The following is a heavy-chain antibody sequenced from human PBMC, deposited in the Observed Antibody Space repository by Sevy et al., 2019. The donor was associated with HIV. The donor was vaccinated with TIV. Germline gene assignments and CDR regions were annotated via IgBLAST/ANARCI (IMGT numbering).Heavy chain of an antibody. D-gene: IGHD7-27*01. CDR2: ISADNGKT. J-gene: IGHJ5*02. V-gene: IGHV1-18*01. CDR3: GGYRRRWELGGNWFDP. CDR1: GYTFTSYG. Sequence: ASVKVSCKASGYTFTSYGITWVRQAPGQGLEWMGWISADNGKTEYAQKVQGRVTMTTDTSTSTAYMELRGLRSDDTAGYYCGGYRRRWELGGNWFDPWGQGTLVTVSS.